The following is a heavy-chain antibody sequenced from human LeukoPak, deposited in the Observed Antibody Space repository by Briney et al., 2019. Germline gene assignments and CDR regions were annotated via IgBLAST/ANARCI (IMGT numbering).Heavy chain of an antibody. CDR1: GFTFSSYA. V-gene: IGHV3-23*01. CDR2: ISGRGGST. CDR3: AKDRVSGSGSYFDY. D-gene: IGHD3-10*01. J-gene: IGHJ4*02. Sequence: GGSLRLSCAASGFTFSSYAMSWVRQAPGKGLEWVSAISGRGGSTYYADSVKGRFTISRDNSKNTLYLQMNSLRAEDTAVYYCAKDRVSGSGSYFDYWGQGTLVTVSS.